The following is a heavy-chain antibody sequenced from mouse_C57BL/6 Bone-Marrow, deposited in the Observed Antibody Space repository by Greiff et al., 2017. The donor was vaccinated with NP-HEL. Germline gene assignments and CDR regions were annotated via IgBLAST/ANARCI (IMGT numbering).Heavy chain of an antibody. CDR1: GYTFTSYW. V-gene: IGHV1-64*01. CDR2: IHPNSGST. Sequence: QVQLQQPGAELVKPGASVKLSCKASGYTFTSYWMHWVKQRPGQGLEWIGMIHPNSGSTNYNEKFKSKATLTVDKSSITAYMQLSSLPSEDSAVYSCARICSDYDFPDYWGQGTTLTVSS. CDR3: ARICSDYDFPDY. J-gene: IGHJ2*01. D-gene: IGHD2-4*01.